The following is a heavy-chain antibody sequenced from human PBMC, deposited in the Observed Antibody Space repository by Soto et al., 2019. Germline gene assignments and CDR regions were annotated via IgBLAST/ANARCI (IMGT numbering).Heavy chain of an antibody. Sequence: GGSLRLSCAASGFTFSSYGMHWVRQAPGKGLEWVAVIWYDGSNKYYADSVKGRFTISRDNSKNTLYLQMNSLRAGDTAVYYCARDPFSRGVPPLPRLYSGHPSNDSGGQGPLATVPS. D-gene: IGHD5-12*01. CDR3: ARDPFSRGVPPLPRLYSGHPSNDS. CDR2: IWYDGSNK. V-gene: IGHV3-33*01. J-gene: IGHJ4*02. CDR1: GFTFSSYG.